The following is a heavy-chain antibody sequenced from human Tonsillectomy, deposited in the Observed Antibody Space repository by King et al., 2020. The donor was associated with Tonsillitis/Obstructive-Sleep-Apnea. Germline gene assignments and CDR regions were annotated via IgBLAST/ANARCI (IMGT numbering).Heavy chain of an antibody. CDR3: TRGDHGFDY. D-gene: IGHD4-17*01. CDR1: GFTFGDYA. J-gene: IGHJ4*02. Sequence: VQLVQSGGGLVQPGRSLRLSCTGSGFTFGDYAMNWVRQAPGKGLEWVGFIRSEAYGGTTEYAASVKGRFTISRDDSKTIAYLQMDRLKTENTAVYYCTRGDHGFDYWGQGTLVTVSS. V-gene: IGHV3-49*04. CDR2: IRSEAYGGTT.